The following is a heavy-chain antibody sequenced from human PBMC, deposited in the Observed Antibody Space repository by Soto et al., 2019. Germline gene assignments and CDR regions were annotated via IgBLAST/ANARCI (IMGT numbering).Heavy chain of an antibody. CDR2: IYYSGST. CDR1: GGSISSGDYY. J-gene: IGHJ4*02. V-gene: IGHV4-30-4*01. Sequence: PSETLSLTCTVSGGSISSGDYYWSWIRQPPGKGLEWIGYIYYSGSTYYNPSLKSRVTISVDTSKNQFSLKLSSVTAADTAVYYCARTIVGAADFDYWGQGTMVTVYS. CDR3: ARTIVGAADFDY. D-gene: IGHD1-26*01.